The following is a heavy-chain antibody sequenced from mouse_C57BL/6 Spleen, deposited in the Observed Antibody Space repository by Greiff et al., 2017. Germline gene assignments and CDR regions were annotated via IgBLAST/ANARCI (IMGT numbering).Heavy chain of an antibody. D-gene: IGHD2-5*01. CDR3: AREGVDSNFYGYFDV. CDR2: IDPNSGGT. V-gene: IGHV1-72*01. J-gene: IGHJ1*03. CDR1: GYTFTSYW. Sequence: VQLQQSGAELVKPGASVKLSCKASGYTFTSYWMHWVKQRPGRGLEWIGRIDPNSGGTKYNEKFKSKATLTVDKPSSTAYMQLSSLTSEDSAVYYCAREGVDSNFYGYFDVWGTGTTVTVSS.